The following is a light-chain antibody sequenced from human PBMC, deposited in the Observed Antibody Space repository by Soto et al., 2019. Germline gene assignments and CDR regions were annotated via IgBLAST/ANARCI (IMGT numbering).Light chain of an antibody. CDR2: DAS. CDR3: QQSDTSTQT. V-gene: IGKV3-11*01. J-gene: IGKJ1*01. Sequence: IVLTQSPATRFLCPGERATVSCRASQSVSSYLAWYQQKPGQAPRLLIYDASNRATGIPDRFSGSVSRTDGSISISGLQKEDGTVYDGQQSDTSTQTFGQGTKVDIK. CDR1: QSVSSY.